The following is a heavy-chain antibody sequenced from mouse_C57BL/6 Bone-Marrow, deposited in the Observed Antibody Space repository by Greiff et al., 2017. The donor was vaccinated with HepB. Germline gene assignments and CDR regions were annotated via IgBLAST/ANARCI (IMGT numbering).Heavy chain of an antibody. CDR2: ISYDGSN. Sequence: DVQLQESGPGLVKPSQSLSLTCSVTGYSITSGYYWNWIRQFPGNKLEWMGYISYDGSNNYNPSLKNRISITRDTSKNQFFLKLNSVTTEDTATYYCARDRAHYYGSIRFDYWGQGTTLTVSS. D-gene: IGHD1-1*01. V-gene: IGHV3-6*01. CDR3: ARDRAHYYGSIRFDY. J-gene: IGHJ2*01. CDR1: GYSITSGYY.